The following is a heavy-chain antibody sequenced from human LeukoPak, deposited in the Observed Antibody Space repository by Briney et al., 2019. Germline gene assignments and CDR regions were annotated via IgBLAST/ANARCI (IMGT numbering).Heavy chain of an antibody. CDR3: ARGGFFPPTTFDP. J-gene: IGHJ5*02. D-gene: IGHD3-3*01. V-gene: IGHV3-66*01. CDR2: IFSGGST. CDR1: GFPVSSNY. Sequence: PGGSLRLFCGASGFPVSSNYMRWARQAPGKGLEWGAVIFSGGSTYHADSVKGRFTISRENYKNTLYVPMNSLRAEDTDVYYCARGGFFPPTTFDPWGQGTLVTVSS.